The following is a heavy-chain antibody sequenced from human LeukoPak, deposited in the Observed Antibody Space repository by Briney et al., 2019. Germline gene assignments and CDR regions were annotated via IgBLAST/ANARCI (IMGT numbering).Heavy chain of an antibody. CDR2: INPNSGGT. Sequence: ASVKVSCKASGYTFTDYYMNWVRQAPGQGLEWMGWINPNSGGTNSAQKFQGRVTMTRDTSISTAYMELNRLTSDDTAVYYCAAYSGTYGGSFDYWAQGTLSPSPQ. CDR1: GYTFTDYY. CDR3: AAYSGTYGGSFDY. D-gene: IGHD1-26*01. V-gene: IGHV1-2*02. J-gene: IGHJ4*02.